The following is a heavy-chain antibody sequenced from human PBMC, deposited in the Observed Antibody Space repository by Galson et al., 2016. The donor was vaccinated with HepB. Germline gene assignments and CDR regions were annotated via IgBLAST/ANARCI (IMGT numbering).Heavy chain of an antibody. J-gene: IGHJ4*02. D-gene: IGHD5-24*01. V-gene: IGHV4-4*02. CDR2: IFHSGRV. Sequence: ETLSLTCAVSGGAITSSDWWSWVRQPPGQGLESVGQIFHSGRVNYTPSLGSRVTISLDRANNHFSLRLTSVTAADTALYYCARQRRGGPSDYWGQGTLVIVSS. CDR1: GGAITSSDW. CDR3: ARQRRGGPSDY.